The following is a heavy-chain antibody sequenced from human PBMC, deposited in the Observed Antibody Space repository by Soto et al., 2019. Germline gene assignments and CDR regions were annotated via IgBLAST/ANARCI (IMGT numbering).Heavy chain of an antibody. CDR2: IYHSGST. V-gene: IGHV4-30-2*01. CDR1: GGSISSGGYS. J-gene: IGHJ5*02. CDR3: ARVPDR. Sequence: ASETLSLTCAVSGGSISSGGYSWSWIRQPPGNGLEWIGYIYHSGSTYYNPSLKSRVTISVDRSKNQFSLKLSSVTAADTAVYYCARVPDRWGQGTLVTVSS. D-gene: IGHD2-2*01.